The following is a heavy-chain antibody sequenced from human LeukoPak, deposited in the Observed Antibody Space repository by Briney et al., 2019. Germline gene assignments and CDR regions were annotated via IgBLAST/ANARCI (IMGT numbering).Heavy chain of an antibody. CDR1: GYTFTGYY. Sequence: ASVKVSCKASGYTFTGYYMHWVRQAPGQGLEWMGWINPNSGGTNYAQKFQGRVTMTRDTSISTAYMELSRLRSDDTAVYYCARAPRGTIFGTYYHYYMDVWGKGTTVTVSS. J-gene: IGHJ6*03. V-gene: IGHV1-2*02. CDR3: ARAPRGTIFGTYYHYYMDV. D-gene: IGHD3-3*01. CDR2: INPNSGGT.